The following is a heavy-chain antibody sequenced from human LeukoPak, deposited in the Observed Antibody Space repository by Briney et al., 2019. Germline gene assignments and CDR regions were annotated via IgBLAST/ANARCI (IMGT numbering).Heavy chain of an antibody. CDR1: GYTFTGYY. J-gene: IGHJ4*02. D-gene: IGHD1-26*01. V-gene: IGHV1-2*02. Sequence: GASVKLSCKASGYTFTGYYIHWVRQAPGQGPEWMGWIYPHSGGANYAQKFQGRVTMTRDTSISTAYMELSRLRSDDTAVYYCAREQVDAGSYFAFFDYWGQGTLVTVSS. CDR3: AREQVDAGSYFAFFDY. CDR2: IYPHSGGA.